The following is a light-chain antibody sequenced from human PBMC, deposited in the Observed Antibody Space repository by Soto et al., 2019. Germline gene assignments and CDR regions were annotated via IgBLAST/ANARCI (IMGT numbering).Light chain of an antibody. CDR3: QKCKVAPFT. V-gene: IGKV1-27*01. CDR1: ECISNY. J-gene: IGKJ4*01. Sequence: DIQMTHSPSSLSASVGSRGSITCGAGECISNYLACYQQTPGTVPALLIYSXSPLQSGVPSRFSGSGSRTDFTLTIRRLQPEDLDTYYSQKCKVAPFTSRGGTKVDIK. CDR2: SXS.